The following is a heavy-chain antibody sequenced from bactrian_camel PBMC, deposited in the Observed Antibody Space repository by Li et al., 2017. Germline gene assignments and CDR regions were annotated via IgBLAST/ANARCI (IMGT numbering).Heavy chain of an antibody. CDR2: IHRDSGGT. Sequence: VQLVESGGGSVQVGGSLRLSCQLSGLRRSACVGWFRQAPGKEREGVATIHRDSGGTFNAGSVKGRFAISRDNAEKILYLQMDKLKPEDTALYYCAASLYMIQIQMRFRAGEYGWWGQGTQVTVS. D-gene: IGHD1*01. V-gene: IGHV3S31*01. J-gene: IGHJ4*01. CDR1: GLRRSACV. CDR3: AASLYMIQIQMRFRAGEYGW.